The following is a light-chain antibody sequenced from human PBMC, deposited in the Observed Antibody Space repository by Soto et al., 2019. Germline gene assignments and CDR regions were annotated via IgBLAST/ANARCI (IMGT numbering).Light chain of an antibody. V-gene: IGKV3-15*01. Sequence: EMVMTQSPATLSVSPGERATLSCRASQSVGSNLAWYQQKPGQAPRLLIYGASTRATGIPARFSGSGSGTEFTLTISSLQSEDFAVYYGQQYNNWPRTVGQGTKVEIK. CDR1: QSVGSN. J-gene: IGKJ1*01. CDR2: GAS. CDR3: QQYNNWPRT.